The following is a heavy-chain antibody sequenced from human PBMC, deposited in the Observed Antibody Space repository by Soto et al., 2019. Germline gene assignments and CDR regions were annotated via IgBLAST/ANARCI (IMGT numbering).Heavy chain of an antibody. CDR1: GFTFSSYS. D-gene: IGHD3-10*01. CDR2: ISSSISYI. J-gene: IGHJ6*03. CDR3: ARGLEYYYGSGSGFFDYYYMDV. Sequence: WGSLRLSCAASGFTFSSYSMNWVRQAPGKGLEWVSSISSSISYIYYADSVKGRFTISRDNAKNSLYLQMNSLRAEDTAVYYCARGLEYYYGSGSGFFDYYYMDVWGKGTTVTVSS. V-gene: IGHV3-21*01.